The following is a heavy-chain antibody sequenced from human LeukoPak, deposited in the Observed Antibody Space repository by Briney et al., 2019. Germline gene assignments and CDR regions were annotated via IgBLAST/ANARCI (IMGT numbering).Heavy chain of an antibody. CDR2: INGDGSST. D-gene: IGHD3-3*01. CDR1: GFTFSTYW. Sequence: GGSLRLSCAASGFTFSTYWIHWVRQAPGKGLVWVSHINGDGSSTSYADSVKGRFTISRDNAKNSLYLQMNSLRAEDTAVYYCARDPGTIFGVVITNYYGMDVWGQGTTVTVSS. CDR3: ARDPGTIFGVVITNYYGMDV. V-gene: IGHV3-74*01. J-gene: IGHJ6*02.